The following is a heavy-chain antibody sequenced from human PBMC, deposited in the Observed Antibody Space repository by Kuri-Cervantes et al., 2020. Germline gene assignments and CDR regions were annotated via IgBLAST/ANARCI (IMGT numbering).Heavy chain of an antibody. Sequence: GESLKISCAAPGLTFSDSAMSWVRQAPGKGLEWVSGISRGGESTYYADSVKGRFTVSRDISKKTLYLQMNSLRAEDTAMYYCARRLTSSLSRPLDHWGQGTLVTVSS. CDR2: ISRGGEST. J-gene: IGHJ4*02. CDR3: ARRLTSSLSRPLDH. CDR1: GLTFSDSA. D-gene: IGHD6-6*01. V-gene: IGHV3-23*01.